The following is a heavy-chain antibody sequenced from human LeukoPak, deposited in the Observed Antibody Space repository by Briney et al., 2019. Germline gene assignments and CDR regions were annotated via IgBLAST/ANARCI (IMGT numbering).Heavy chain of an antibody. CDR1: GFTFSSYW. Sequence: PGGSLRLSCAASGFTFSSYWMSWVRQAPGKGLEWVAVISYDGSNKYYADSVKGRFTISRDNSKNTLYLQMNSLRAEDTAVYYCARGGSHSYYYYYMDVWGKGTTVTVSS. J-gene: IGHJ6*03. V-gene: IGHV3-30*03. CDR3: ARGGSHSYYYYYMDV. D-gene: IGHD1-26*01. CDR2: ISYDGSNK.